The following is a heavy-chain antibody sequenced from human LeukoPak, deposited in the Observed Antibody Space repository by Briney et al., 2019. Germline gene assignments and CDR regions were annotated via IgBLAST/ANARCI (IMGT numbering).Heavy chain of an antibody. CDR3: ARGNRGVVVTANYNWFDP. D-gene: IGHD2-21*02. J-gene: IGHJ5*02. CDR1: GGSFSGYY. V-gene: IGHV4-34*01. Sequence: SETLSLTCAVYGGSFSGYYWSWIRQPPGKGLEWIGEINHSGSTNYNPSLKSRVTISVDTSKNQFSLKLSSVTAADTAVYYCARGNRGVVVTANYNWFDPWGQGTLVTVSS. CDR2: INHSGST.